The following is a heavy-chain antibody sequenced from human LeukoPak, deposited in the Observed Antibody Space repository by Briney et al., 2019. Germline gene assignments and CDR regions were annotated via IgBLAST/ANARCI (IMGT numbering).Heavy chain of an antibody. D-gene: IGHD3-9*01. V-gene: IGHV4-59*01. CDR3: ARNVLRYFDWFDY. CDR1: GGSISSSY. Sequence: SETLSLTCTVSGGSISSSYWSWIRQPPGKGLEWIGYISDSGSPDYSPSLKSRVTILADTSKNQFSLTLTSVTAADTAVYYCARNVLRYFDWFDYWGQGTLVTVSS. CDR2: ISDSGSP. J-gene: IGHJ4*02.